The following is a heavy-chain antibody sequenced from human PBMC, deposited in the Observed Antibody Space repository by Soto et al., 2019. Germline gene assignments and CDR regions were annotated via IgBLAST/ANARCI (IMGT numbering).Heavy chain of an antibody. CDR2: IKSKTDGGTT. Sequence: GGSLRLSCAASGFTFSNAWMNWVRQAPGKGLEWVGRIKSKTDGGTTDYAAPVKGRFTISRDDSKNTLYLQMNSLKTEDTAVYYCTTDPPPLTDIVVVPAAFYYYYYGMDVWGQGTTVTVSS. CDR3: TTDPPPLTDIVVVPAAFYYYYYGMDV. CDR1: GFTFSNAW. V-gene: IGHV3-15*07. D-gene: IGHD2-2*01. J-gene: IGHJ6*02.